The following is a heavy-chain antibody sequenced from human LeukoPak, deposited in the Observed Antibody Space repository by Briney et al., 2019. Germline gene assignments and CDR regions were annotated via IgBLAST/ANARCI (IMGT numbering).Heavy chain of an antibody. CDR3: AKHQGSSWYDVFDI. J-gene: IGHJ3*02. CDR2: IGGSGAST. D-gene: IGHD6-13*01. V-gene: IGHV3-23*01. Sequence: GGSLRLSYAASGFTFSSYAMSWVRQAPGKGLEWVSAIGGSGASTYYADSVKGRFTISRDNSKNTLFLQMNTLRAEDTAVYHCAKHQGSSWYDVFDIWGQGTMVTVSS. CDR1: GFTFSSYA.